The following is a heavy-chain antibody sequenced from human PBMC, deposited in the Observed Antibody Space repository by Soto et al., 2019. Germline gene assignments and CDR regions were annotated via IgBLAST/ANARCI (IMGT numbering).Heavy chain of an antibody. CDR2: ISYDGSYQ. V-gene: IGHV3-30*03. CDR1: GXTISCVG. CDR3: ARARTTTWSGTTTGWFDP. Sequence: GSLRLTGAASGXTISCVGMHWVRQAPGKGLEWVAVISYDGSYQYYVDSVKLRFNTSRENDKSSLYLQMNSLRAEDTDVYYCARARTTTWSGTTTGWFDPWGQGSLLTVS. D-gene: IGHD1-7*01. J-gene: IGHJ5*02.